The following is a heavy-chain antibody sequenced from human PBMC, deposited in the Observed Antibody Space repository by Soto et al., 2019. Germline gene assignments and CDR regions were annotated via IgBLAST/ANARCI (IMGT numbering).Heavy chain of an antibody. D-gene: IGHD3-10*01. CDR3: ARGRSITMLRGAPPDY. J-gene: IGHJ4*02. CDR2: INQSGGT. Sequence: SETLSLTCAVYGGSFSGYYWSWIRQPPGKGLEWIGEINQSGGTHYNPSLKSRVTMSVDTSKNQFSLKLSSVTATDTAVYYCARGRSITMLRGAPPDYWGQGTLVTVSS. CDR1: GGSFSGYY. V-gene: IGHV4-34*01.